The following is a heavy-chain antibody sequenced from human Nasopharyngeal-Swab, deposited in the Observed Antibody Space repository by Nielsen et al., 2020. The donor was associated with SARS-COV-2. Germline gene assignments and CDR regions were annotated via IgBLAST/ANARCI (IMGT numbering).Heavy chain of an antibody. CDR2: IYYSGST. D-gene: IGHD3-22*01. CDR3: ARAEEHYDSSGYYRPALFDY. V-gene: IGHV4-59*01. J-gene: IGHJ4*02. Sequence: WIRQPPGKGLEWIGYIYYSGSTNYNPSLKSRVTISVDTSKNQFSLKLSSVTAADTAVYYCARAEEHYDSSGYYRPALFDYWGQGTLVTVSS.